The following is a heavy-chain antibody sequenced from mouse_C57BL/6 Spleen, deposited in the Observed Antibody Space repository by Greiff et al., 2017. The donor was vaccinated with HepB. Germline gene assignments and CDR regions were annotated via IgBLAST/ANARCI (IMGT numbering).Heavy chain of an antibody. V-gene: IGHV1-39*01. J-gene: IGHJ1*03. D-gene: IGHD1-1*01. CDR3: ARGVTTVVATDFDV. CDR1: GYSFTDYN. Sequence: EVQGVESGPELVKPGASVKISCKASGYSFTDYNMNWVKQSNGKSLEWIGVINPNYGTTSYNQKFKGKATLTVDQSSSTAYMQLNSLTSEDSAVYYCARGVTTVVATDFDVWGTGTTVTVSS. CDR2: INPNYGTT.